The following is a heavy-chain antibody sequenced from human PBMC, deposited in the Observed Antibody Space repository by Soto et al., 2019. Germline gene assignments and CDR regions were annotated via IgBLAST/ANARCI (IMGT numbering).Heavy chain of an antibody. Sequence: QVQLQESGPGLVKPSETLSLTCTVSGVSIRRDYWSWIRQPPGKGLEWIGYIYYSGSTNYNPSLKSRATIAVATSKNHFPRNLRSVTAADTAMSYCARSSGNLWGQGTLVTVSS. CDR2: IYYSGST. D-gene: IGHD1-26*01. J-gene: IGHJ4*02. CDR3: ARSSGNL. V-gene: IGHV4-59*01. CDR1: GVSIRRDY.